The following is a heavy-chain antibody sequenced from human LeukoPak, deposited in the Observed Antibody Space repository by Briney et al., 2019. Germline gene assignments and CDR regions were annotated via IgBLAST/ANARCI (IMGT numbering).Heavy chain of an antibody. Sequence: GGSLRLSCAASGFTFSSYSMNWVRQAPGEGLEWVSSISSSSSYIYYADSVKGRFTISRDNAKNSLYLQMNSLRAEDTAVYYCARDPSPLVDTAMAYDYWGQGTLVTVSS. D-gene: IGHD5-18*01. V-gene: IGHV3-21*01. CDR2: ISSSSSYI. CDR3: ARDPSPLVDTAMAYDY. J-gene: IGHJ4*02. CDR1: GFTFSSYS.